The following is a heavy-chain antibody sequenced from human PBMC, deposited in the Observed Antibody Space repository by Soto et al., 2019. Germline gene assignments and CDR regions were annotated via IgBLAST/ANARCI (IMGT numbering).Heavy chain of an antibody. CDR1: GFTFSSYA. D-gene: IGHD2-15*01. J-gene: IGHJ4*02. Sequence: EVQLLESGGGLVQPGGSLRLSCAASGFTFSSYAMSWVRQAPGKGLDWVSALSGSGGSTYYADSVEGRFTISRDNSKNTLYLQMNSLRAEDTAVYYCAKVPIVVVAATLEDYWGQGTLVTVSS. CDR2: LSGSGGST. CDR3: AKVPIVVVAATLEDY. V-gene: IGHV3-23*01.